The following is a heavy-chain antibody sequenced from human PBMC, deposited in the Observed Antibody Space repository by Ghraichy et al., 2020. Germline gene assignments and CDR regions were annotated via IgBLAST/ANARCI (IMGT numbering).Heavy chain of an antibody. CDR3: ARVDRCCYYYHMDV. D-gene: IGHD2-21*01. J-gene: IGHJ6*03. Sequence: GGSLRLSCAASGFTFSDYYMTWIRQAPGKGLEWVSSISSGSGAIYYADSVEGRFTISRDNAKNSLFLQMNSLRVEDTAVYYCARVDRCCYYYHMDVWGKGTTVTVSS. CDR1: GFTFSDYY. CDR2: ISSGSGAI. V-gene: IGHV3-11*01.